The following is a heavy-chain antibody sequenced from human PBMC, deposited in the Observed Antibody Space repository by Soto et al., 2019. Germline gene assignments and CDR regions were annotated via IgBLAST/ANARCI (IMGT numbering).Heavy chain of an antibody. J-gene: IGHJ4*02. Sequence: QVQLLESGPGLVKPSETLSLTCTVSGDSIGTTHYYWAWIRQSPGKGLEWIGNIHYSGSTYYMPSLRSRVILSVDTYKNQFSLRLTSVTAEDTAVYYCARHEGNGNVWPLDYWGQGILVTVSS. D-gene: IGHD2-8*01. CDR1: GDSIGTTHYY. CDR2: IHYSGST. V-gene: IGHV4-39*01. CDR3: ARHEGNGNVWPLDY.